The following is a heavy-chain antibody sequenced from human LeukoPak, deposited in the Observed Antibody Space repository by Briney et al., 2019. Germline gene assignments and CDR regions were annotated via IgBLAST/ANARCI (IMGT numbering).Heavy chain of an antibody. J-gene: IGHJ4*02. CDR2: ISSSGSTI. V-gene: IGHV3-48*03. CDR1: GFTFSSYE. CDR3: ARAGAMGTMEALSY. D-gene: IGHD5-18*01. Sequence: GGSLRVSCAASGFTFSSYEMNRVRQAPGKGLERGSYISSSGSTIYYADSVKGRFTISRDNAKNSLYLQMTRLRAEDTAVYYCARAGAMGTMEALSYWGQGTLVTVSS.